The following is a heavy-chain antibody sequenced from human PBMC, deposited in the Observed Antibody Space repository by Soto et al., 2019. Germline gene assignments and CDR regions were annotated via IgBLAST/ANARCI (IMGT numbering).Heavy chain of an antibody. J-gene: IGHJ4*02. V-gene: IGHV3-48*01. CDR2: ISSSSSTI. Sequence: PGESLKISCAASGFTFSSYSMNWVRQAPGKGLEWVSYISSSSSTIYYADSVKGRFTISRDNAKNSLYLQMNSLRAKDTAVYYCAINKGIAAAGLFDYWGQGTLVTVSS. D-gene: IGHD6-13*01. CDR1: GFTFSSYS. CDR3: AINKGIAAAGLFDY.